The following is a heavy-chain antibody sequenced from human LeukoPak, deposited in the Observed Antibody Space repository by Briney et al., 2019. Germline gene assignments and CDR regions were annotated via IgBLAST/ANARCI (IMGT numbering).Heavy chain of an antibody. J-gene: IGHJ4*02. CDR2: ISYDGSNK. V-gene: IGHV3-30-3*01. CDR3: ARESDTAMVP. CDR1: GFTFSSYA. Sequence: GGSLRLSCAASGFTFSSYAMHWVRQAPGKGLEWVAVISYDGSNKYYADSVKCRFTISRDNSKNTLYLQMNSLRAEDTAVYYCARESDTAMVPWGQGTLVTVSS. D-gene: IGHD5-18*01.